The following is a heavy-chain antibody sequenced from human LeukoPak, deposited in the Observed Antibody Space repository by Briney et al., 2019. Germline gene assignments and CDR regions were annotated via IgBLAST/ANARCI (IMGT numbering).Heavy chain of an antibody. V-gene: IGHV1-69*04. CDR3: ARDYDSSGYYPNWFDP. CDR1: GGTFSSYA. CDR2: IIPILGIA. Sequence: SVKDSCKASGGTFSSYAISWVRQAPGQGLEWMGRIIPILGIANYAQKFQGRVTITADKSTSTAYMELSSLRSEDTAVYYCARDYDSSGYYPNWFDPWGQGTLVTVSS. D-gene: IGHD3-22*01. J-gene: IGHJ5*02.